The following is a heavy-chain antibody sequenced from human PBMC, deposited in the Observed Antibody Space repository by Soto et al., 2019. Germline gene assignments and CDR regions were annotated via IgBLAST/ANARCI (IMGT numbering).Heavy chain of an antibody. CDR2: ISGSGRNT. V-gene: IGHV3-23*01. D-gene: IGHD2-2*01. J-gene: IGHJ4*02. CDR3: EKVFSSPRPGLGSFDS. Sequence: EVQLLESGGGLVQPGGSLRLSCAASGFTFSSNSMSWVRQAPGKGLEWVSSISGSGRNTYYADSVKARFTISRDNSKNTRYLQMNSLRAGDTAGYYCEKVFSSPRPGLGSFDSWGQGTLVTVSS. CDR1: GFTFSSNS.